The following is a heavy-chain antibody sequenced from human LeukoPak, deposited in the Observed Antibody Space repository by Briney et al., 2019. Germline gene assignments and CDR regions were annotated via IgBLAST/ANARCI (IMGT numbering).Heavy chain of an antibody. D-gene: IGHD3-22*01. CDR1: GFTFSSYW. CDR3: ARAISSGYVAWFDP. V-gene: IGHV3-7*01. J-gene: IGHJ5*02. Sequence: GGSLRLSCAASGFTFSSYWMSWVRQAPGKGLEWVANIKQDGSEKYYVDSVKGRFTISRDNAKNSLYLQMNSLRAEDTAVYYCARAISSGYVAWFDPWGQGTLVTVSS. CDR2: IKQDGSEK.